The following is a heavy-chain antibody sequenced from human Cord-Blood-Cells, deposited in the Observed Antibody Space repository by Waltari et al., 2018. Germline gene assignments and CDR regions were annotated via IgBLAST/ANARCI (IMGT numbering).Heavy chain of an antibody. V-gene: IGHV4-34*01. CDR2: NNHSGST. Sequence: QVQLQQWGAGLLKPSETLSLTCAVYGGYFSGYYWSWIRQPPGKGLEWIGENNHSGSTNYNPSLKSRVTISVDTSKNQFSLKLSSVTAADTAVYYCARAWTVVTAFDIWGQGTMVTVSS. J-gene: IGHJ3*02. D-gene: IGHD2-15*01. CDR3: ARAWTVVTAFDI. CDR1: GGYFSGYY.